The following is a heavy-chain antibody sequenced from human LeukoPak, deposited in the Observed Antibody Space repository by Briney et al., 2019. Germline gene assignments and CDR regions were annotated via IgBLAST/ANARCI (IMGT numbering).Heavy chain of an antibody. J-gene: IGHJ4*02. Sequence: GGALRLSCAASGFTFSSYAMSWVPQAPGKGLEWVSAISGSGGSTYYADSVKGRFTISRDNSKNTLYLQMNSLRAEDTAVYYCAKETYYYGSGSYDYWGQGTLVTVSS. D-gene: IGHD3-10*01. CDR2: ISGSGGST. CDR1: GFTFSSYA. CDR3: AKETYYYGSGSYDY. V-gene: IGHV3-23*01.